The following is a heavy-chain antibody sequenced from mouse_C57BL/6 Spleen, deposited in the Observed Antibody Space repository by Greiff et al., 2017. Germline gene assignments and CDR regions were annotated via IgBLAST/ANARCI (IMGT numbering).Heavy chain of an antibody. J-gene: IGHJ3*01. CDR2: ISSGSSTI. D-gene: IGHD3-3*01. Sequence: DVHLVESGGGLEKPGGSLKLSCAASGFTFSDYGMHWVRQAPEKGLEWVAYISSGSSTIYYADTVKGRFTISRDNAKNTLFLQMTSLRSEDTAMYYCARSGTDWFAYWGQGTLVTVSA. V-gene: IGHV5-17*01. CDR3: ARSGTDWFAY. CDR1: GFTFSDYG.